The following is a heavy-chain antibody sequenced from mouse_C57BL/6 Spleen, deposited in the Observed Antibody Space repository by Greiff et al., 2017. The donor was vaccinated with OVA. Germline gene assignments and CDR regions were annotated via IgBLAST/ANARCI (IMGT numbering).Heavy chain of an antibody. Sequence: EVKLQESGPGLVKPSQSLSLTCSVTGYSITSGYYWNWIRQFPGNKLEWMGYISYDGSNNYNPSLKNRISITRDTSKNQFFLKLNSVTTEDTATYYCAREDWFAYWGQGTLVTVSA. CDR3: AREDWFAY. CDR1: GYSITSGYY. CDR2: ISYDGSN. V-gene: IGHV3-6*01. J-gene: IGHJ3*01.